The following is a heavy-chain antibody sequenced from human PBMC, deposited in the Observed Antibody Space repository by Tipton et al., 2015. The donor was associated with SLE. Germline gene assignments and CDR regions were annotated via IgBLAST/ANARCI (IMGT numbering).Heavy chain of an antibody. Sequence: SLRLSCAASGFTFDDYAMHWVRQAPGKGLEWVSGSSWNSGSIGYADSVKGRLTISRDNAKNSLYLQMNSLRAEDTALYYCAKDGGEQWLYYYGMDVWGQGTTVTVSS. CDR2: SSWNSGSI. CDR3: AKDGGEQWLYYYGMDV. V-gene: IGHV3-9*01. D-gene: IGHD6-19*01. CDR1: GFTFDDYA. J-gene: IGHJ6*02.